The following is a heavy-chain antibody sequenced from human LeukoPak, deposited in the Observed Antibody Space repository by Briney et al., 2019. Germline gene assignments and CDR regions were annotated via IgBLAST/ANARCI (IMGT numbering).Heavy chain of an antibody. Sequence: SETLSLTCGVSGGSVSSYSWSWIRQPPGKGLEWIGEINHSGSTNYNPSLKSRVTISVDTSKNQFSLKLSSVTAADTAVYYCARQVPYYDYVWGSYRLTPYFDYWGQGTLVTVSS. J-gene: IGHJ4*02. CDR1: GGSVSSYS. CDR3: ARQVPYYDYVWGSYRLTPYFDY. CDR2: INHSGST. V-gene: IGHV4-34*01. D-gene: IGHD3-16*02.